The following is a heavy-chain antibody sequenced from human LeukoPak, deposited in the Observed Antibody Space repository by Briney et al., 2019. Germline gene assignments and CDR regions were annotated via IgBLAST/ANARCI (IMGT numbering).Heavy chain of an antibody. CDR2: VTAFNENT. V-gene: IGHV1-18*01. J-gene: IGHJ5*02. CDR3: ARDRTLCSSTSCYVPDYNWFDP. Sequence: VASVKVSCKASGFALTTYNIVWLRQAPGQGLEWVGWVTAFNENTHYSRKVQGRVTMTRDTSTSTAFMELRSLRFDDTAVYYCARDRTLCSSTSCYVPDYNWFDPWGQGTLLTVSS. D-gene: IGHD2-2*01. CDR1: GFALTTYN.